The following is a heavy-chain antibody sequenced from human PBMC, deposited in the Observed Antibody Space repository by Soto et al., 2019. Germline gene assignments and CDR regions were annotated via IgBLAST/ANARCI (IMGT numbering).Heavy chain of an antibody. V-gene: IGHV3-7*01. CDR1: GFTFSSYW. D-gene: IGHD6-19*01. CDR2: IKQDGSEK. CDR3: ARESSGWYYYYGMDV. J-gene: IGHJ6*02. Sequence: GGSLRLSCAASGFTFSSYWMSWVRQAPGKGLEWVANIKQDGSEKYYVDSVKGRFTISRDNAKNSLYLQMNSLRAEDTAVYYCARESSGWYYYYGMDVWGQGTTVTVSS.